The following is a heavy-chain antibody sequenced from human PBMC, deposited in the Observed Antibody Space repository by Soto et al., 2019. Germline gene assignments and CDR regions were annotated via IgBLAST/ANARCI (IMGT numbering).Heavy chain of an antibody. CDR3: ATHRRTGYSYGHGVYYFDY. CDR2: ISAYNGST. D-gene: IGHD5-18*01. Sequence: ASVNVSCKASGYTFTSSGIRWVRKAPGQGLEWMGWISAYNGSTNYAQKLQGRGTMTTDTSTSTADMELRSLRSDDTAVYYCATHRRTGYSYGHGVYYFDYWGQGTLVTVST. V-gene: IGHV1-18*01. J-gene: IGHJ4*02. CDR1: GYTFTSSG.